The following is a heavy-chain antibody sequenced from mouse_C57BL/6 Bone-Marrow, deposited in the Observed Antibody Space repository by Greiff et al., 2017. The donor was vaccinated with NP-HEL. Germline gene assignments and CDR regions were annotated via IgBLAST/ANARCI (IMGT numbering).Heavy chain of an antibody. CDR2: IDTSDSYT. Sequence: QVQLQQPGAELVMPGASVKLSCKASGYTFTSYWMHWVKQRPGQGLEWIGEIDTSDSYTNYNQKFKGKSTLTVDKSSSTAYMQLSSLTSEDSAVYYCASAGITTVVATRAMDYWGQGTSVTVSS. J-gene: IGHJ4*01. CDR3: ASAGITTVVATRAMDY. D-gene: IGHD1-1*01. V-gene: IGHV1-69*01. CDR1: GYTFTSYW.